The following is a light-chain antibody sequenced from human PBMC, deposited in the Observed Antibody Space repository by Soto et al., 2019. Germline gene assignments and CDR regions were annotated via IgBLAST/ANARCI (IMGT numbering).Light chain of an antibody. V-gene: IGKV3-20*01. CDR2: GIS. J-gene: IGKJ1*01. Sequence: EIVMTQSPATLSVSPGERATLSCRASQSVNSNYLAWYQQKPGQAPRLLIYGISKRATDIPDRFSGSGSGTDFTLTISRMEPEDFAVYCCQQYGSSPRTFGQGTKVDI. CDR1: QSVNSNY. CDR3: QQYGSSPRT.